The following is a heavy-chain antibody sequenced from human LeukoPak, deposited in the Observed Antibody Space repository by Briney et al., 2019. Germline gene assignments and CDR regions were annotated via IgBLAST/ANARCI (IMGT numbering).Heavy chain of an antibody. Sequence: GGSLRLSCAASGFTFSSYWMTWVRQAPGKGLEWVANVRQDGGQKYYVYSVKGRFTISRDNAGSSLYLQMNSLRAEDTAVYYCGTQRSTGAIDYWGQGTLVTVSS. V-gene: IGHV3-7*01. J-gene: IGHJ4*02. CDR2: VRQDGGQK. CDR3: GTQRSTGAIDY. D-gene: IGHD1-1*01. CDR1: GFTFSSYW.